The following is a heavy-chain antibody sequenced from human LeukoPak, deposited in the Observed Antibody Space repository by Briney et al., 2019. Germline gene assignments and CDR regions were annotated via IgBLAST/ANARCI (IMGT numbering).Heavy chain of an antibody. V-gene: IGHV1-2*02. D-gene: IGHD6-13*01. CDR2: INPNSRGT. CDR3: ARVAAAAGTEFDY. Sequence: INPNSRGTNYAQQFHGRLPIPRDTSLSTAYMELSRLRSDDTAVYYCARVAAAAGTEFDYWGQGTLVTVSS. J-gene: IGHJ4*02.